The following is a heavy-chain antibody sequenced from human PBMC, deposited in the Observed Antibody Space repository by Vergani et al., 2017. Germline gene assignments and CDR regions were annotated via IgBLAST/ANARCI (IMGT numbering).Heavy chain of an antibody. D-gene: IGHD3-10*01. CDR2: IYYSGST. CDR1: GGSISSSSYS. V-gene: IGHV4-39*01. Sequence: QLQLQESGPGLVKPSETLSLTCTVSGGSISSSSYSWGWIRQPPGKGLEWIGSIYYSGSTYYTPSLKSRVTISVDTSKNQFSLKLSSVTAADTAVYYCARHPGGRYYYMDVWGKGTTVTVSS. CDR3: ARHPGGRYYYMDV. J-gene: IGHJ6*03.